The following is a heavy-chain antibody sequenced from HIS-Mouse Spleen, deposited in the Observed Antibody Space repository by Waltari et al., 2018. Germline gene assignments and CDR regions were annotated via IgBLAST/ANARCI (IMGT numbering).Heavy chain of an antibody. V-gene: IGHV1-2*02. CDR2: INPNSGGT. D-gene: IGHD6-19*01. CDR1: GYTFTCYY. Sequence: QVQLVQAGAEVKKPGAAVKVSCKASGYTFTCYYMHRVRKAPGQGLEWMGWINPNSGGTNYAQKFQGRVTMTRDTSISTAYMELSRLRSDDTAVYYCARDSIAVMDVWGQGTTVTVSS. J-gene: IGHJ6*02. CDR3: ARDSIAVMDV.